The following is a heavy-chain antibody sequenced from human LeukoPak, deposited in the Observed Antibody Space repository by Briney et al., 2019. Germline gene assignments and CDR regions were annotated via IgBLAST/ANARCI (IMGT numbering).Heavy chain of an antibody. D-gene: IGHD4-17*01. V-gene: IGHV4-38-2*02. Sequence: PSETLSLTCTVSGYSISSGYYWGWIRQPPGKGLEWIGSGYHIGSTYFNPSLRSRVTILIDIFKNQFSLKMSSVTAADTAIYYCARVGDYGDYVNWFDPWGPGTLATVSS. CDR3: ARVGDYGDYVNWFDP. J-gene: IGHJ5*02. CDR1: GYSISSGYY. CDR2: GYHIGST.